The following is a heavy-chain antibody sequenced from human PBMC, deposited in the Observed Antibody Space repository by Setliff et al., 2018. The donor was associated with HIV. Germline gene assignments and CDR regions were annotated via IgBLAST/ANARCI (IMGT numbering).Heavy chain of an antibody. CDR1: GFTFITYA. V-gene: IGHV3-23*01. CDR3: ARDCRVGWVFTYGMDV. D-gene: IGHD6-13*01. Sequence: PGGSLRLSCVASGFTFITYAMSWVRQAPGKGLEWVSSISGSGGSTYYADSEKGRFTISRDNSKNTLFLQMNSLRPEDTAVYYCARDCRVGWVFTYGMDVWGQGTLVTVSS. CDR2: ISGSGGST. J-gene: IGHJ6*02.